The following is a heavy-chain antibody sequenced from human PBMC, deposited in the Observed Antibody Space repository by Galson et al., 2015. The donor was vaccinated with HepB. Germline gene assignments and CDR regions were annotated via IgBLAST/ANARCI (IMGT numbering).Heavy chain of an antibody. CDR3: AKDQAQYVWGSYRPWGCFDY. CDR2: ISYDGSNK. CDR1: GFTFSSYG. V-gene: IGHV3-30*18. J-gene: IGHJ4*02. Sequence: SLRLSCAASGFTFSSYGMHWVRQAPGKGLEWVAVISYDGSNKYYADSVKGRFTISRDNSKNTLYLQMNSLRAEDTAVYYCAKDQAQYVWGSYRPWGCFDYWGQGTLVTVSS. D-gene: IGHD3-16*02.